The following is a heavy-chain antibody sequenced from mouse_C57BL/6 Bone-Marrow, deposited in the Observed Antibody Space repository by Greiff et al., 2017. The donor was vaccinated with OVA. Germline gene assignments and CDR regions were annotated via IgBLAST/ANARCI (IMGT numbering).Heavy chain of an antibody. CDR2: IYPRSGNT. CDR3: ALITTFAY. D-gene: IGHD1-1*01. V-gene: IGHV1-81*01. Sequence: VQLQQSGAELARPGASVKLSCKASGYTFTSYGISWVKQRTGQGLEWIGEIYPRSGNTYYNEKFKGKATLTADKSSSTAYMELRSLTSEDSAVYFCALITTFAYWGQGTLVTVSA. J-gene: IGHJ3*01. CDR1: GYTFTSYG.